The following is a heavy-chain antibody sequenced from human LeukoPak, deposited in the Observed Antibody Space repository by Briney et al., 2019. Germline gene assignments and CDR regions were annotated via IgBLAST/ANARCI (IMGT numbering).Heavy chain of an antibody. Sequence: ASVKVSCKASGYTFTSYDINWVRQATGQGLEWMGWMNPNSGNTGYAQKFQGRVTMTRNTSISTAYMELSSLRSEDTAVYYSARDRSPTAFYFDYWGQGTLDTVSS. V-gene: IGHV1-8*01. CDR2: MNPNSGNT. CDR1: GYTFTSYD. J-gene: IGHJ4*02. D-gene: IGHD1-26*01. CDR3: ARDRSPTAFYFDY.